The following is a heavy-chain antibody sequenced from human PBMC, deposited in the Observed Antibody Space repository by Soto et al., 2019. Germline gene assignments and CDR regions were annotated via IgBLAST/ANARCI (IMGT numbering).Heavy chain of an antibody. J-gene: IGHJ5*02. CDR3: ARGGRYWFET. V-gene: IGHV1-2*04. D-gene: IGHD3-16*02. Sequence: QVQLVQSGAEVKKPGASVRVSCKASEYTFTAYYIHWVRQAPGQGLEWMGWINPNNGGTKYPQKFQGWVTMTSDTSITTADMEVNRLRSDDTAFYYCARGGRYWFETWGQGTLVTVSS. CDR1: EYTFTAYY. CDR2: INPNNGGT.